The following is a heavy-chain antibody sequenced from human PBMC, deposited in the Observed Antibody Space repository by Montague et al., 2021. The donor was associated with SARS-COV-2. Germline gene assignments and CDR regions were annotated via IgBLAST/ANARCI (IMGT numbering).Heavy chain of an antibody. D-gene: IGHD3-22*01. CDR3: AHVSRLGNYYWGYFDS. CDR2: IYGDDDK. CDR1: GFSLTTRAVG. J-gene: IGHJ4*02. V-gene: IGHV2-5*02. Sequence: PALVKPTQTLTLTCNFSGFSLTTRAVGVGWIRQPPGKALEWLAVIYGDDDKRYSPYLWSRLTITKDTSANHVVLTMTNMDPVDKATYYCAHVSRLGNYYWGYFDSLGQGALVTVSS.